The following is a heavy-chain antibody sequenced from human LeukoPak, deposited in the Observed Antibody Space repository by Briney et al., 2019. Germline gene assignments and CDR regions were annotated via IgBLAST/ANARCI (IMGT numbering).Heavy chain of an antibody. V-gene: IGHV1-69*04. D-gene: IGHD3-22*01. J-gene: IGHJ5*02. CDR2: IIPILGIA. Sequence: SVKVSCKASGGTFSSYAISWVRQAPGQGLEWMGRIIPILGIANYAQKFQGRVTITADKSTSTAYMELSSVTAADTAVYYCARGVVVISENWFDPWGQGTLVTVSS. CDR1: GGTFSSYA. CDR3: ARGVVVISENWFDP.